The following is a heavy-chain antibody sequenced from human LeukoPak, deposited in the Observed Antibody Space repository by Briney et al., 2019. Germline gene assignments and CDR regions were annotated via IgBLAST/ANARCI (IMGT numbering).Heavy chain of an antibody. J-gene: IGHJ4*02. V-gene: IGHV1-46*01. CDR1: GYTFTTYS. CDR2: INPSGGST. D-gene: IGHD1-26*01. Sequence: ASVKVSCKASGYTFTTYSMHWVRQAPGQGLEWMAIINPSGGSTAYAQKFQGRVTMTRDTSTNTVYMELSSLRSEDTAVYYCARAPVGGTLDSVDYWGQGTLVTVSS. CDR3: ARAPVGGTLDSVDY.